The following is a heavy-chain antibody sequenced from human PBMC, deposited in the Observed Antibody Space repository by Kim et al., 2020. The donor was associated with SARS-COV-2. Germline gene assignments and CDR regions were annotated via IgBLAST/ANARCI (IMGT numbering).Heavy chain of an antibody. Sequence: GGSLRLSCAASGFTFSSHAMSWVRQAPGKGLEWVSALSGSGGSTYYADSVKGRFTVSRDNSKNTLYLQMKTLRADDTAVYYCAKGPYCSSTSCYSVGAFYIWGQGTMVTVSS. CDR3: AKGPYCSSTSCYSVGAFYI. V-gene: IGHV3-23*01. CDR1: GFTFSSHA. D-gene: IGHD2-2*01. J-gene: IGHJ3*02. CDR2: LSGSGGST.